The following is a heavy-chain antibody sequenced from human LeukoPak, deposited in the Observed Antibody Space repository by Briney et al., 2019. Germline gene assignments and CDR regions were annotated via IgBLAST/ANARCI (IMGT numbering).Heavy chain of an antibody. CDR1: GFTFSSYG. CDR2: ISYDGSNK. D-gene: IGHD3-16*02. CDR3: AKLGGRAPMYDYVWGSYRYYGMDV. V-gene: IGHV3-30*18. J-gene: IGHJ6*02. Sequence: GGSLRLSCAASGFTFSSYGMHWVRQAPGKGLEWVAVISYDGSNKYYADSVKGRFTISRDNSENTLYLQMNSLRAEDTAVYYCAKLGGRAPMYDYVWGSYRYYGMDVWGQGTTVTVSS.